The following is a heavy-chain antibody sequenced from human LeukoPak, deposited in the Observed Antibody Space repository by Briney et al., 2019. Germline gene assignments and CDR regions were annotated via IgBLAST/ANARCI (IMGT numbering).Heavy chain of an antibody. V-gene: IGHV4-34*01. D-gene: IGHD6-19*01. CDR3: ARGPRWLGQYFQH. Sequence: ASETLSLTCTVSGASLRSYYWSWIRQPPGKGLEWIGEINHSGSTNYNPSLKSRVTISVDTSKNQFSLKLSSVTAADTAVYYCARGPRWLGQYFQHWGQGTLVTVSS. J-gene: IGHJ1*01. CDR2: INHSGST. CDR1: GASLRSYY.